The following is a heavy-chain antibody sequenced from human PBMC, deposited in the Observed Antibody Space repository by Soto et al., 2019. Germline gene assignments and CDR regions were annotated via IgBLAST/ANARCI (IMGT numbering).Heavy chain of an antibody. V-gene: IGHV4-34*01. CDR2: INHSGST. CDR1: GGSFSGYY. J-gene: IGHJ4*02. D-gene: IGHD3-10*01. Sequence: PSETLSLTCAVYGGSFSGYYWSWIRQPPGKGLEWIGEINHSGSTNYNPSLKSRVTISVDTSKNQFSLKLSSVTAADTAVYYCARSKRSHYYGSGSYLDYWGQGTLVTVSS. CDR3: ARSKRSHYYGSGSYLDY.